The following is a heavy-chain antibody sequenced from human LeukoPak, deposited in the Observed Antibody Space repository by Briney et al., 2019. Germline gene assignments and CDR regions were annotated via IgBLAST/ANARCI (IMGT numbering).Heavy chain of an antibody. D-gene: IGHD3-16*01. CDR1: GGSISSSSYY. CDR2: IYYSGST. V-gene: IGHV4-39*07. Sequence: PSETLSLTCTVSGGSISSSSYYWGWIRQPPGKGLEWIGSIYYSGSTYYNPSLKSRVTISVDTSKYQFSLKLCSVTAADTAVYYCARAPAPQGGGYYYYYIDVWGKGTTVTVSS. CDR3: ARAPAPQGGGYYYYYIDV. J-gene: IGHJ6*03.